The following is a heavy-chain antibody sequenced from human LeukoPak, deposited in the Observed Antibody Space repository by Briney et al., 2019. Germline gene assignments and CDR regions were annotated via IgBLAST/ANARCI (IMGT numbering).Heavy chain of an antibody. D-gene: IGHD6-19*01. J-gene: IGHJ4*02. V-gene: IGHV3-23*01. CDR2: ISGGGDNT. CDR1: GFTFSSYA. CDR3: AKVRGWTGGDYFDY. Sequence: GGSRRLSCGASGFTFSSYAMSWVRQAPGKGLEWVSSISGGGDNTYYADSVKGRFTISRDNSKNTLYLQMNSLRAEDTAVYYCAKVRGWTGGDYFDYWGQGTLVTVSS.